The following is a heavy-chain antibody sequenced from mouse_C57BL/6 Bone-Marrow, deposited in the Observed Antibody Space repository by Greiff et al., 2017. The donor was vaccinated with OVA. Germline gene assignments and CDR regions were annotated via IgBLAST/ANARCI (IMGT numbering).Heavy chain of an antibody. D-gene: IGHD5-1*01. CDR3: ARDTYDYYAMDY. V-gene: IGHV3-6*01. CDR1: GYSITSGYY. J-gene: IGHJ4*01. Sequence: EVQLQQSGPGLVKPSQSLSLTCSVTGYSITSGYYWNWIRQFPGNKLEWMGYISYDGSNNYNPSLKNRISITRDTSKNQFFLKLNSVTTEDTATYYCARDTYDYYAMDYWGQGTSVTVSS. CDR2: ISYDGSN.